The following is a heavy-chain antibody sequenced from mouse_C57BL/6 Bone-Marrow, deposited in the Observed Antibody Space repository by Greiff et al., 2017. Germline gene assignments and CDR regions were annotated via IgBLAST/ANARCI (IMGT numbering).Heavy chain of an antibody. D-gene: IGHD2-4*01. CDR3: ARVYYYHSAIDY. V-gene: IGHV1-39*01. J-gene: IGHJ4*01. CDR2: FNPNTGTT. Sequence: EVQLQQSGPELVKPGASVKISCKASGYSFTDYNMNWVKPSNGKSLEWIGVFNPNTGTTSYNQKFKGKATLTADQSSSTAYMQLNSLTSEDSAVYYCARVYYYHSAIDYWGQGTSVTVSS. CDR1: GYSFTDYN.